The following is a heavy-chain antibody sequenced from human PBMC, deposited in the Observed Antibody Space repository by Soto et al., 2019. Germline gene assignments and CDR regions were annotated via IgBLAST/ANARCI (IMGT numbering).Heavy chain of an antibody. CDR2: INSAGSVT. Sequence: GGSLRLSCAASGFTFDACPMHWVRQAPGKGLQWVALINSAGSVTYYADSVKGRFTISRDNSKNSLYLHMNSLRTEDTAFYYCVKEMATFFFDYWGQGALVTVSS. D-gene: IGHD5-12*01. CDR3: VKEMATFFFDY. J-gene: IGHJ4*02. V-gene: IGHV3-43*01. CDR1: GFTFDACP.